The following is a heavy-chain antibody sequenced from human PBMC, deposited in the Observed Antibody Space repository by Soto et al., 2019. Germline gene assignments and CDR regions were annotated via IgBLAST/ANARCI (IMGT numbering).Heavy chain of an antibody. Sequence: GASVKVSCKASGGTFSSYAISWVRQAPGQGLEWMGEIIPIFGTANYAQKFQGRVTITADESTSIAYMELSSLRSEDTAMFYCARVPGYGATAGLPFDYWGQGTLVTVSS. CDR3: ARVPGYGATAGLPFDY. D-gene: IGHD6-13*01. J-gene: IGHJ4*02. V-gene: IGHV1-69*13. CDR2: IIPIFGTA. CDR1: GGTFSSYA.